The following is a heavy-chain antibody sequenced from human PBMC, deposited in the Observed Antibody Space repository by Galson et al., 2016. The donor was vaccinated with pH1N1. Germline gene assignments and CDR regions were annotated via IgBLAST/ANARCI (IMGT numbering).Heavy chain of an antibody. CDR1: GYSFTDYY. CDR2: IKPTGGDT. J-gene: IGHJ4*02. V-gene: IGHV1-46*01. Sequence: SVKVSCKASGYSFTDYYVHWIRQAPGQGLEWMAIIKPTGGDTTYAQNFQGRVFVTRDTSTSTVYMEVTSLRSEDTAVYYCATAPYSNYHYYYFDFWGQGTLVTVSS. D-gene: IGHD4-11*01. CDR3: ATAPYSNYHYYYFDF.